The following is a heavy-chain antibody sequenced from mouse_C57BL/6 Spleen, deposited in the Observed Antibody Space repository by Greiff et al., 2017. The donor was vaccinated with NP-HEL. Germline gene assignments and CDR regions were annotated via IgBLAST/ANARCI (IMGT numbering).Heavy chain of an antibody. CDR2: ISSGGDYI. CDR1: GFTFSSYA. Sequence: EVLLVESGEGLVKPGGSLKLSCAASGFTFSSYAMSWVRQTPEKRLEWVAYISSGGDYIYYADTVKGRFTIFRDNASNTMYLQMSSLKSEDTAMYYCTRDRAYYGGYEAMEYWGQGTSVTVSS. CDR3: TRDRAYYGGYEAMEY. J-gene: IGHJ4*01. D-gene: IGHD1-1*02. V-gene: IGHV5-9-1*02.